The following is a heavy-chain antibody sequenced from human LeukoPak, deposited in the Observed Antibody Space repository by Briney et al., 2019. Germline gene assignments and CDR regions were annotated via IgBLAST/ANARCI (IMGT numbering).Heavy chain of an antibody. V-gene: IGHV4-4*07. J-gene: IGHJ6*02. CDR3: AIRTFIGLVEGGYYYGMDV. Sequence: SETLSLTCTVSGGSISSYYWSWIRQPAGKGLEWIGRIYTSGSTNYNPSLKSRVTMSVDASKNQFSLKLSSVTVADTAVYYCAIRTFIGLVEGGYYYGMDVWGQGTTVTVSS. CDR1: GGSISSYY. D-gene: IGHD6-19*01. CDR2: IYTSGST.